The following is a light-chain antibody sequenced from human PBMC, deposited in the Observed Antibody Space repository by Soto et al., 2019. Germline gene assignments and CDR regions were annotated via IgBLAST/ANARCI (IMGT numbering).Light chain of an antibody. J-gene: IGLJ1*01. CDR1: SSDVGAYRH. CDR3: SAYTASRSYI. Sequence: QSALTQPASVSGSPGQAIAISCTGTSSDVGAYRHVSWHQQYPGIAPKLMIYDVSDRPSGVSYRFSGPKSGNTASLTISGLQAEDEADYYCSAYTASRSYIFGSGTKVTVL. V-gene: IGLV2-14*01. CDR2: DVS.